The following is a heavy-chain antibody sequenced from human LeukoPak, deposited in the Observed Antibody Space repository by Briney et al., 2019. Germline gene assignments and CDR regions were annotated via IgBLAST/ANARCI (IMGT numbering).Heavy chain of an antibody. Sequence: PGGSLRLSCAASGFTFSSYAMSWVRQAPGKGLEWVSAISGSGGSTYYADSVKGRFTISRDNFKNTLYLQMNSLRAEDTAVYYCAYDYYGSGSYYKGNWFDPWGQGTLVTVSS. CDR1: GFTFSSYA. V-gene: IGHV3-23*01. J-gene: IGHJ5*02. CDR3: AYDYYGSGSYYKGNWFDP. CDR2: ISGSGGST. D-gene: IGHD3-10*01.